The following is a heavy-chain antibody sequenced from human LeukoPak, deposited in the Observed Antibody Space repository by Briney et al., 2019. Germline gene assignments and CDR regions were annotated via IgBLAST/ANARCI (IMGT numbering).Heavy chain of an antibody. D-gene: IGHD1-1*01. J-gene: IGHJ4*02. Sequence: ASVKVSCKASGYTFTGYYMHWVRQAPGQGLEWMGWINPSSGGTNYAQKFQGRVTMTRDTSISTAYMELSRLRSDDTAVYYCARVRTGTTSGSYTFDYWGQGTLVTVSS. CDR3: ARVRTGTTSGSYTFDY. CDR1: GYTFTGYY. V-gene: IGHV1-2*02. CDR2: INPSSGGT.